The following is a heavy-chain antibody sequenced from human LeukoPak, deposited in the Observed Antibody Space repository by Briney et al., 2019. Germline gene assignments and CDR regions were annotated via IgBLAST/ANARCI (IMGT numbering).Heavy chain of an antibody. CDR3: AREISSPEDYFDY. D-gene: IGHD1-14*01. Sequence: GESLKISCKGSGLHFTSYWIGWVRQMPGKGLEWMGIIYPGDSDTRYSPSFQGQVTISADKSISTAYLQWSSLKASDTAMYYCAREISSPEDYFDYWGQGTLVTVSS. V-gene: IGHV5-51*01. J-gene: IGHJ4*02. CDR1: GLHFTSYW. CDR2: IYPGDSDT.